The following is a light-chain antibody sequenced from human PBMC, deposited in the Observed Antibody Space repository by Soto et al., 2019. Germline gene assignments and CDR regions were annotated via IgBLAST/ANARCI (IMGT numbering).Light chain of an antibody. V-gene: IGKV1-5*03. J-gene: IGKJ1*01. CDR2: RTS. CDR1: QTINSW. CDR3: QHYNSYSEA. Sequence: DIQMTQSPSTLSASVGDRVTITCRASQTINSWLAWYQQKPGKAPKLLIYRTSALERGVPSRFSGSGSGTEFTLTISSLQPDDFATYYCQHYNSYSEAFGQGTKVELK.